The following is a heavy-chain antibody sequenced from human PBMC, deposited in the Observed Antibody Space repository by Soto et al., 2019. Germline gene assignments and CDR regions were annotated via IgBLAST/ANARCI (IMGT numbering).Heavy chain of an antibody. V-gene: IGHV3-21*01. CDR1: GFTFSSYS. CDR3: ARVRDIVVVPAAVSWFDP. Sequence: EVQLVESGGGLVKPGGSLRLSCAASGFTFSSYSMNWVRQAPGKGLEWVSFISSSSSYIYYADSVKGRFTISRDNAKNSLYLQMNSLRAEDTAVYYCARVRDIVVVPAAVSWFDPWGQGTLVTVSS. CDR2: ISSSSSYI. D-gene: IGHD2-2*01. J-gene: IGHJ5*02.